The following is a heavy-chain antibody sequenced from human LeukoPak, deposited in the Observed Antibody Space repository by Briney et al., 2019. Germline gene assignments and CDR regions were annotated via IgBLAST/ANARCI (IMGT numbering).Heavy chain of an antibody. CDR3: ARDRGWIQLWFTPYFDY. V-gene: IGHV3-30*04. CDR1: GFTFSSYA. J-gene: IGHJ4*02. D-gene: IGHD5-18*01. Sequence: GGSLRLSCAASGFTFSSYAMHWVRQAPGKGLEWVAVISYDGSNKYYADSVKGRFTISRDNSKNTLYLQMNSLRAEDTAVYYCARDRGWIQLWFTPYFDYWGQGTLVTVSS. CDR2: ISYDGSNK.